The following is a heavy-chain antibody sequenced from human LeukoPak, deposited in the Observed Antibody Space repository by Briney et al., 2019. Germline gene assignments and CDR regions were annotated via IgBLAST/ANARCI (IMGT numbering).Heavy chain of an antibody. CDR3: ASHCSSTSCRDY. V-gene: IGHV3-21*01. J-gene: IGHJ4*02. CDR2: ISSSSSYI. CDR1: GFTFSSYS. Sequence: GGSLRLSCAASGFTFSSYSMNWVRQAPGKGLEGVSSISSSSSYIYYAASVKGRFTISRDNAKNSLYLQMNSLRAEDTAVYYCASHCSSTSCRDYWGQGTLVTVSS. D-gene: IGHD2-2*01.